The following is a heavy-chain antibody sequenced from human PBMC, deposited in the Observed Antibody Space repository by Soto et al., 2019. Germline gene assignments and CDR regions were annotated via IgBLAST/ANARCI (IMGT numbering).Heavy chain of an antibody. D-gene: IGHD6-19*01. J-gene: IGHJ6*02. CDR2: FDPEEGET. CDR3: ATDLSDSSSTYYYYYGMDV. CDR1: GYTLTELS. Sequence: QVQLVQSGAEVKKPGASVKVSCKVSGYTLTELSMHWVRQAPGKGLAWMGGFDPEEGETSYAQKFQGRVTMTEDTTTDTAYIELSSLRSEDTAVYYCATDLSDSSSTYYYYYGMDVWGQGTTVTVSS. V-gene: IGHV1-24*01.